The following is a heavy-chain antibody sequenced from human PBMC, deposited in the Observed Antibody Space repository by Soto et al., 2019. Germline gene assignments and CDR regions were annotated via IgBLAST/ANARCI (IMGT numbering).Heavy chain of an antibody. J-gene: IGHJ4*02. CDR3: ARGRPGVRGIRFDS. CDR2: INHSGAT. Sequence: QVHLQQWGAGLLKPSETLSLTCAVYDGSFSDFYWSWIRQPPGKGLEWIGEINHSGATNYNPSLKIRVTISVDTSKNQFSLKVNSVTAADTAVFYCARGRPGVRGIRFDSWGQGTLVTVSS. CDR1: DGSFSDFY. V-gene: IGHV4-34*01. D-gene: IGHD3-10*01.